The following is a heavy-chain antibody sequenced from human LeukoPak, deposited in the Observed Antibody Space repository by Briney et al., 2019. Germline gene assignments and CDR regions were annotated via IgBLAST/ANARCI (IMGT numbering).Heavy chain of an antibody. D-gene: IGHD4-17*01. J-gene: IGHJ4*02. CDR1: GFTFDDYA. CDR3: AKVPDYGDFIFDY. Sequence: GGSLRLSCAASGFTFDDYAMHWVRQAPGKGLEWVSLSSGDGTRTYYADSVKGRFTISRDNSKNSLYLQMNSLRTADTALYYCAKVPDYGDFIFDYWGQGTLVTVSS. V-gene: IGHV3-43*02. CDR2: SSGDGTRT.